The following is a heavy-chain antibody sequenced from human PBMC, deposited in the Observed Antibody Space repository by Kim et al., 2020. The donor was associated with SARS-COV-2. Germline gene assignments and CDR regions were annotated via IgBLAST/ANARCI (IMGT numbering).Heavy chain of an antibody. CDR1: GFTFSNAL. D-gene: IGHD3-10*01. J-gene: IGHJ4*02. CDR2: IKSKTDGGTT. CDR3: TTASLLWFGELCY. V-gene: IGHV3-15*01. Sequence: GGSLRLSCAASGFTFSNALMSWVRQAPGKGLEWVGRIKSKTDGGTTDYAAPVKGRFTISRDDSKNTLYLQMNSLKTEDTAVYYCTTASLLWFGELCYWGQGTLVTVSS.